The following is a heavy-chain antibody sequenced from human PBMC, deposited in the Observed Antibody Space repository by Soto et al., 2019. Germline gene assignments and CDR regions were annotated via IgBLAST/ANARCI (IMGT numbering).Heavy chain of an antibody. V-gene: IGHV1-18*01. Sequence: QVRLVQSAAGVKKPGASVKVSCKASGYTFIRYGITWVRQAPGQGLEWMGWISAYNDYTNYAQKLQGRGTMTTDTATSTFYMELRSLRSDDTAVYYCARGGYYDRVWGKMNYYGLDVWGQGTTVTVSS. J-gene: IGHJ6*02. CDR2: ISAYNDYT. CDR1: GYTFIRYG. CDR3: ARGGYYDRVWGKMNYYGLDV. D-gene: IGHD3-16*01.